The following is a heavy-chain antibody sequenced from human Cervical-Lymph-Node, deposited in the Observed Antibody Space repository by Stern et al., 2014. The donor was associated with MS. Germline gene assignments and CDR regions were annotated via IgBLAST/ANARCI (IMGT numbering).Heavy chain of an antibody. CDR2: ISWDGGST. Sequence: VQLVESGGGLVQPGSSLRLSCAASGFTVNDYSMHWVRQAPGKGLEWRSGISWDGGSTEYAASVKGRFAISRDNAKNSLFLHMNSLRPEDTAFYYCAKTTVTTRPFEFWGQGTLVTVSS. CDR3: AKTTVTTRPFEF. J-gene: IGHJ4*02. D-gene: IGHD4-17*01. CDR1: GFTVNDYS. V-gene: IGHV3-9*01.